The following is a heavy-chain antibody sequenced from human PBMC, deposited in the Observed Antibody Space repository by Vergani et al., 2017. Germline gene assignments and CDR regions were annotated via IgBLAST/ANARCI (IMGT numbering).Heavy chain of an antibody. CDR3: ARGDYGILTGYRY. V-gene: IGHV1-46*03. Sequence: QVQVVQSGAEVKKSGASVKVSCKTSGYTFSNYYMHWVRQAPGQGLEWMGIINPSGSHTNYAQKFQGRVTMTRDTYTSTVYMELSSLRSEDTAIYYCARGDYGILTGYRYWGQGTLVTVSA. J-gene: IGHJ4*02. CDR1: GYTFSNYY. CDR2: INPSGSHT. D-gene: IGHD3-9*01.